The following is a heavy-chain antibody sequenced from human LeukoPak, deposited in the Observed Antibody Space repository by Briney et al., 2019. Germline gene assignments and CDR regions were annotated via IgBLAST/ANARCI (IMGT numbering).Heavy chain of an antibody. CDR1: GFTFSSYA. V-gene: IGHV3-66*01. CDR2: IYSGGTI. CDR3: ARYDYGRSGFDY. Sequence: PGGSLRLSCAASGFTFSSYAMSWVRQAPGKGLEWVSVIYSGGTIYYADSVKGRFSISRDNSKNALYLQMNSLRAEDTAVYYCARYDYGRSGFDYWGQGTLVTVSS. J-gene: IGHJ4*02. D-gene: IGHD5-12*01.